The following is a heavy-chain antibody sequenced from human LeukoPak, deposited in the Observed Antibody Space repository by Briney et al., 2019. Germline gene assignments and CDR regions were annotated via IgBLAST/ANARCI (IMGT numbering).Heavy chain of an antibody. D-gene: IGHD3-3*01. CDR3: ASRSSPGYDPAFDI. CDR2: ISGLGGSA. V-gene: IGHV3-23*01. CDR1: GFIFNNYA. J-gene: IGHJ3*02. Sequence: GGSLSLSCAASGFIFNNYAMNWVRQAPGKGLEWVSGISGLGGSAYYAASVKGRFTISRDNSGNRVFLQLNSLRVEDTAVYYCASRSSPGYDPAFDIWGQGTMVTVSS.